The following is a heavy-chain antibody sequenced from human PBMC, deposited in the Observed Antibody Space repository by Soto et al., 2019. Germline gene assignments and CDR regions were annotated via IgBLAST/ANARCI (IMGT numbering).Heavy chain of an antibody. CDR3: ARGRRIAAAEEFDY. Sequence: PSETLSLTCTVSGGSVSSGTYYWSWIRQPPGKGLEWLGYIFYSGSTNYNPSLKSRVTMSVDTSKNQFSLKLSSVTAADTAVFYCARGRRIAAAEEFDYWGQGTLVTVSS. J-gene: IGHJ4*02. CDR2: IFYSGST. CDR1: GGSVSSGTYY. V-gene: IGHV4-61*01. D-gene: IGHD6-13*01.